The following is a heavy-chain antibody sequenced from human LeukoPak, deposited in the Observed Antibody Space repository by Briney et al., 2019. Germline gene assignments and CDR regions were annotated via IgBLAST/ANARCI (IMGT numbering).Heavy chain of an antibody. CDR3: AMRYSGYDNPHQTDFDY. CDR2: IIPIFGTA. V-gene: IGHV1-69*05. J-gene: IGHJ4*02. CDR1: GGTFSSYA. D-gene: IGHD5-12*01. Sequence: SVKVSCKASGGTFSSYAISWVRQAPGQGLEGMGGIIPIFGTANYAAKFQGRVTITTDESTSTAYMELSSLRSEDPAVYYCAMRYSGYDNPHQTDFDYWGQGTLVTVSS.